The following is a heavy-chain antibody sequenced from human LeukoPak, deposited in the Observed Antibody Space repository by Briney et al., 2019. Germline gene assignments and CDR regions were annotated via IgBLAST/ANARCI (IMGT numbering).Heavy chain of an antibody. CDR3: ARLVRAWNDHFEY. V-gene: IGHV4-4*09. CDR1: GDSFGPFS. Sequence: PSETLSLSCTLSGDSFGPFSWSWLRQPPGKGLEWIGYIQASGDTSFNGALKSRVTFSLDTSKSEFSLTLRSVTAADTAVYYFARLVRAWNDHFEYWGQGGLVSASS. D-gene: IGHD1-1*01. CDR2: IQASGDT. J-gene: IGHJ4*02.